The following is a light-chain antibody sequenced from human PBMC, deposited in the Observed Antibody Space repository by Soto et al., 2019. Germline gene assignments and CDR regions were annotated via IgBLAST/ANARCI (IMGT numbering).Light chain of an antibody. CDR3: HLYNSYSEA. Sequence: DIKMTQSPSTLSGSVGDRVTITCRASQTISTWLAWSQQKPGKAPKLLIYKASTFKSGVPSRYSGSESGTEFTLTISSLQPDDFGPYYCHLYNSYSEAFGRGTKVELK. V-gene: IGKV1-5*03. CDR1: QTISTW. CDR2: KAS. J-gene: IGKJ1*01.